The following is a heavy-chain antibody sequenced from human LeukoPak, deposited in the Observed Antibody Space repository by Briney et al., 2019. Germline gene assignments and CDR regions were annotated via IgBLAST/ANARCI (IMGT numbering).Heavy chain of an antibody. CDR1: GGTFSSYT. J-gene: IGHJ3*02. V-gene: IGHV1-69*02. Sequence: ASVKVSCKASGGTFSSYTISWVRQAPGQGLEWMGRIIPILGIANYAQKFQGRVTITADKSTSTAYMELSSLRSEDTAVYYCARYCSSTSCYSDAFDIWGQGTMVTVS. CDR2: IIPILGIA. D-gene: IGHD2-2*01. CDR3: ARYCSSTSCYSDAFDI.